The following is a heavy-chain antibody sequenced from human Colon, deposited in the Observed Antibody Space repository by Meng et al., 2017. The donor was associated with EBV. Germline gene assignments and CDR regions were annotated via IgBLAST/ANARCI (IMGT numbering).Heavy chain of an antibody. V-gene: IGHV4-30-4*01. CDR1: GGSMSSGNYY. J-gene: IGHJ2*01. Sequence: QVPLPESGPGLVEPSQTLSLTCTVSGGSMSSGNYYWSWIRQPPGKGLEWIGYIHHSGSTYYNPSLKSRVIISVDTSKNQFSLRLNSVTAADTAVYYCASLYGDSSVWYLDLWGRGTLVTVSS. D-gene: IGHD4-17*01. CDR2: IHHSGST. CDR3: ASLYGDSSVWYLDL.